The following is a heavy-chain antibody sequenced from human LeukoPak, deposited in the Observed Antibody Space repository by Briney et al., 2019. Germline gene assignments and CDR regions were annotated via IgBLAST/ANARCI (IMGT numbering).Heavy chain of an antibody. CDR1: GFTFSNYV. J-gene: IGHJ4*02. D-gene: IGHD6-19*01. Sequence: PGGSLRLSCAASGFTFSNYVMSWVRQAPGKGLEWVSSISSSSSSNYIDYADSVKGRFTISRVNTKNSLYLQMNSLRAEDTAVYYCARGSSSGWYYFDYWGQGTLVTVSS. V-gene: IGHV3-21*01. CDR2: ISSSSSSNYI. CDR3: ARGSSSGWYYFDY.